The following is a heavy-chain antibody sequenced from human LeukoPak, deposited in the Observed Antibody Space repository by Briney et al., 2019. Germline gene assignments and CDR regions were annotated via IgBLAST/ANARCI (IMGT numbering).Heavy chain of an antibody. CDR2: IKTDGSIT. V-gene: IGHV3-74*01. CDR1: GFSFSVFW. CDR3: ARDQVHYDILTGYPYYYYYMDV. Sequence: GGSLRLSCAASGFSFSVFWMHWVRQVPGKGPVWVSHIKTDGSITDYADSVKGRFTISRDNAKNTLYLQMNSLRAEDTAVYYCARDQVHYDILTGYPYYYYYMDVWGKGTTVTISS. J-gene: IGHJ6*03. D-gene: IGHD3-9*01.